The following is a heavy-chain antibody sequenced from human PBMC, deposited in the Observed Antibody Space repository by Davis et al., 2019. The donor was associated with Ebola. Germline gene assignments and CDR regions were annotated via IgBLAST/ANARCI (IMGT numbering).Heavy chain of an antibody. D-gene: IGHD3-3*01. CDR2: INHSGIT. J-gene: IGHJ4*02. V-gene: IGHV4-34*01. Sequence: MPSETLSPTCPLYGGSFSGHYWSWIRQPPGKGLEWIGGINHSGITNYNPSLKSRVTISVDTSKNQFSLKLGSVTAADTAVYYCARGDTIFEGDWGQGTLVTVSS. CDR1: GGSFSGHY. CDR3: ARGDTIFEGD.